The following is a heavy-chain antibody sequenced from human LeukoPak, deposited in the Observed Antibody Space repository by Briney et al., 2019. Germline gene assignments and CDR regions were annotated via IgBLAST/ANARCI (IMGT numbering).Heavy chain of an antibody. J-gene: IGHJ4*02. CDR3: AVTRTRGDY. CDR2: INQDGNDK. CDR1: VFTFSNYW. V-gene: IGHV3-7*03. Sequence: GGSLRLSCTASVFTFSNYWMTWVRQAPGKGLEWVANINQDGNDKYYVDSVKGRFTISRDNTKSSLFLQMNSLRAEDTAVYYCAVTRTRGDYWGQGTLVTVSS. D-gene: IGHD3-10*01.